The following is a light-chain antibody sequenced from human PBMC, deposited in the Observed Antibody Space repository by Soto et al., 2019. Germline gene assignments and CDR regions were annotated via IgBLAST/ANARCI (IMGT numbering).Light chain of an antibody. V-gene: IGLV1-44*01. CDR2: VND. J-gene: IGLJ1*01. CDR3: AAWDDSPNVFYV. Sequence: QSVLTQPPSVSGTPGQRVTISSSGSNSNVGSNNVNWYQQLPGTAPKLLICVNDQRPSGVPDRFSGSKSGNSASLTISGLQSEDEAEYYCAAWDDSPNVFYVFGTGTKLTVL. CDR1: NSNVGSNN.